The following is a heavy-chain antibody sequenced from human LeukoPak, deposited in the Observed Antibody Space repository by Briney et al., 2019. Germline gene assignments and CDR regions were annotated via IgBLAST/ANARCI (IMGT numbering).Heavy chain of an antibody. Sequence: GASVKVSCKASGYTFTSYYMHWVRQAPGQGLEWMGIINPSGGSTSYAQKFQGRVTITADKSTSTAYMELSSPRSEDTAVYYCARDLNSYDFWSGYRTGHDAFDIWGQGTMVTVSS. CDR3: ARDLNSYDFWSGYRTGHDAFDI. D-gene: IGHD3-3*01. CDR1: GYTFTSYY. J-gene: IGHJ3*02. CDR2: INPSGGST. V-gene: IGHV1-46*01.